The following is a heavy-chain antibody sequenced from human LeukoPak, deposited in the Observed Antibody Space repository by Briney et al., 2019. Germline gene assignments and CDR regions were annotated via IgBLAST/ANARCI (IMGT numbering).Heavy chain of an antibody. Sequence: SETLSLTCTVSGGSISSYYWSWIRQPPGKGLEWIGYIYYSGSTNYNPSLKSRVTISVDTSKNQFSLKLSSVTAADTAVYYCARVAPVGAYCGGDCYPLDYWGQGTLVTVSS. CDR2: IYYSGST. CDR3: ARVAPVGAYCGGDCYPLDY. V-gene: IGHV4-59*01. D-gene: IGHD2-21*02. CDR1: GGSISSYY. J-gene: IGHJ4*02.